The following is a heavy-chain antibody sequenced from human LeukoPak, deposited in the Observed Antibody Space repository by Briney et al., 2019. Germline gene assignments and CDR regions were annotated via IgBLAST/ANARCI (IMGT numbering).Heavy chain of an antibody. Sequence: SETLSLTCTVSGGSISSYYWSWIRQPAGKGLEWIGRIYTSGSTNYNPSLESRVTMSVDTSKSQFSLKLTSVTAADTAVYYCARDVSTSSTFDSWGQGILVTVSS. D-gene: IGHD2/OR15-2a*01. CDR1: GGSISSYY. V-gene: IGHV4-4*07. J-gene: IGHJ4*02. CDR2: IYTSGST. CDR3: ARDVSTSSTFDS.